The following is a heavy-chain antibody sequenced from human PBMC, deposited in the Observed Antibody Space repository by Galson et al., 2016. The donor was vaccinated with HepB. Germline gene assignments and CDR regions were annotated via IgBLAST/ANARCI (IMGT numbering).Heavy chain of an antibody. Sequence: SLRLSCAASGFTFSSYSMNWVRQAPGKGLEWVSYIGVGGAVIWYADSVTGRFTISRDNVKNSLYLQMNSLRVEDTAVYYCARDDKYAFDYWGQGTLVTVSS. CDR3: ARDDKYAFDY. CDR2: IGVGGAVI. V-gene: IGHV3-48*01. D-gene: IGHD2-8*01. J-gene: IGHJ4*02. CDR1: GFTFSSYS.